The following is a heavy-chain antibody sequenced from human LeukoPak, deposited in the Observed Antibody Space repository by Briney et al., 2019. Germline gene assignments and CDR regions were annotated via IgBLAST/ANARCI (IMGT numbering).Heavy chain of an antibody. Sequence: GGSLRLSCAVSGFAFGSEAMSWVRQAPGKGLEWVSGISGGGDSTYYADSVKGRFTISRDNAKNSLYLQMNSLRAEDTAVYYCARGTSSGVVPTAIRSYFAYWGQGTLVTVSS. V-gene: IGHV3-23*01. D-gene: IGHD5-12*01. CDR2: ISGGGDST. J-gene: IGHJ4*02. CDR1: GFAFGSEA. CDR3: ARGTSSGVVPTAIRSYFAY.